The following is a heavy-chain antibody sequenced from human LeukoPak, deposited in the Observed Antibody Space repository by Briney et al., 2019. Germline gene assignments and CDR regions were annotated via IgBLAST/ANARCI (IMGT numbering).Heavy chain of an antibody. D-gene: IGHD3-22*01. CDR3: AREDTYYYDSSGYYYRRGYMDV. V-gene: IGHV1-8*01. CDR2: MNPNSGNT. J-gene: IGHJ6*03. CDR1: GYTFTSYD. Sequence: GASVKVSCKASGYTFTSYDINWVRQATGQGLEWMGWMNPNSGNTGYAQKFQGRATMTRNTSISTAYMELSSLRSEDTAVYYCAREDTYYYDSSGYYYRRGYMDVWGKGTTVTVSS.